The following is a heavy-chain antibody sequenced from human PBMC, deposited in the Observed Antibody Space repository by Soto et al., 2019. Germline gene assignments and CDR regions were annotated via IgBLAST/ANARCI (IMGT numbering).Heavy chain of an antibody. CDR2: IIPILGIA. V-gene: IGHV1-69*02. J-gene: IGHJ6*03. Sequence: ASVKVSCKASGGTFSSYTISWVRQAPGQGLEWMGRIIPILGIANYAQKFQGRVTITADKSTSTAYMELSSLRSEDTAVYYCARGGRGYYYMDVWGKGTTVTVSS. CDR1: GGTFSSYT. CDR3: ARGGRGYYYMDV. D-gene: IGHD1-26*01.